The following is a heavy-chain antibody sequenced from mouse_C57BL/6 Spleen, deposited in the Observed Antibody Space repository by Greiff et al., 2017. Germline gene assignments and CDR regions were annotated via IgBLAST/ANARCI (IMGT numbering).Heavy chain of an antibody. CDR3: AREGDYSPWFAY. J-gene: IGHJ3*01. CDR1: GYTFTDYY. V-gene: IGHV1-76*01. D-gene: IGHD2-12*01. CDR2: IYPGSGNT. Sequence: QVQLKQSGAELVRPGASVKLSCTASGYTFTDYYINWVKQRPGQGLEWIARIYPGSGNTYYNEKFKGKATLTAEKSSSTAYMQLSSLTSEDSAVYFCAREGDYSPWFAYWGQGTLVTVSA.